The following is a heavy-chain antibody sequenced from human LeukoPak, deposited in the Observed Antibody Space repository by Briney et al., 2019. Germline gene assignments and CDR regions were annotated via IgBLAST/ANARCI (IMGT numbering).Heavy chain of an antibody. CDR2: ISAYNSNA. V-gene: IGHV1-18*01. Sequence: ASVKVSYKASGYTFTSYGISWVRQAPGQGLEWVGWISAYNSNANFAQRYQGRVTMTTDTSTSTAYMELRSLRSDDTAVYYCARDRRHYYNSTALYYFDYWGQGTLVTVSS. J-gene: IGHJ4*02. CDR3: ARDRRHYYNSTALYYFDY. CDR1: GYTFTSYG. D-gene: IGHD3-22*01.